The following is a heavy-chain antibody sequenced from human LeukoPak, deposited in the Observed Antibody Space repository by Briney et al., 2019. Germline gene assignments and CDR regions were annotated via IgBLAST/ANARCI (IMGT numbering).Heavy chain of an antibody. CDR2: IIGSGYST. D-gene: IGHD3-10*01. Sequence: GGSLRLSCADSGFTFSRYAISWVRPAPGKGLEWVSAIIGSGYSTYYADSVKGRFTTSRDNSRNMLYLQMNSLRAEDTALYYCAKSTGGKVWGVPAYWGKGTLVTVSS. CDR1: GFTFSRYA. V-gene: IGHV3-23*01. CDR3: AKSTGGKVWGVPAY. J-gene: IGHJ4*02.